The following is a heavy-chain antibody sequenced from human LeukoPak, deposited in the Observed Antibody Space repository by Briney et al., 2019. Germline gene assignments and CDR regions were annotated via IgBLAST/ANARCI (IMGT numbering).Heavy chain of an antibody. V-gene: IGHV5-51*01. J-gene: IGHJ5*02. CDR3: SLVVVVPAAMGKYNWFDP. Sequence: GESLKISCKGSGYSFISYWIGWVRQMPGKGLEWMGITYPGDSDTRYSPSFQGQVTISADKSISTAYLQWSSLKASDTAMYYCSLVVVVPAAMGKYNWFDPWGQGTLVTVSS. D-gene: IGHD2-2*01. CDR1: GYSFISYW. CDR2: TYPGDSDT.